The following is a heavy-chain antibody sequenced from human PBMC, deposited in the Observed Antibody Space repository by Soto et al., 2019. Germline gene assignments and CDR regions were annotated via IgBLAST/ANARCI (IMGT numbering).Heavy chain of an antibody. Sequence: GGSLRLSCAASGFTFNNYAMTWVRQAPGKGLEWVSTISVGAGSTYYAGSVKGRFTISRDNSKNTLYLQMNSLRAEDTAVYYCARDDSEYCGGDCWTFDYWGQGTLVTVSS. CDR1: GFTFNNYA. D-gene: IGHD2-21*02. V-gene: IGHV3-23*01. CDR2: ISVGAGST. J-gene: IGHJ4*02. CDR3: ARDDSEYCGGDCWTFDY.